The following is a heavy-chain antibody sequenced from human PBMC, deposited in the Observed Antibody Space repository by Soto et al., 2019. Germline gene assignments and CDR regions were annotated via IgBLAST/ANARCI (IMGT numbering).Heavy chain of an antibody. CDR3: ARHRLLLWFGEGGGFDP. V-gene: IGHV4-39*01. CDR1: GGSIXXSXXY. D-gene: IGHD3-10*01. J-gene: IGHJ5*02. Sequence: QLXLQESGPXLVKXXETXSLTXTVSGGSIXXSXXYXXXXXXXXGKGLEWIGSIYYSGSTYYNPSLKSRVTISVDTSXNQXXLXXXSXXAADTAVYYCARHRLLLWFGEGGGFDPWGQGTLVTVSS. CDR2: IYYSGST.